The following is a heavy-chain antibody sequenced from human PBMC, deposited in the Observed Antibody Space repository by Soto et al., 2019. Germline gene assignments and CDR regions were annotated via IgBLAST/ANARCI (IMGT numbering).Heavy chain of an antibody. CDR1: GFSLNTGGLG. CDR2: IYWDGDT. V-gene: IGHV2-5*02. Sequence: SGPTLVNPTQTLTLTCTFSGFSLNTGGLGVGWIRQPPGKALEWLALIYWDGDTRYSPSLKSRLSITKDTSNNQVVLTITNMDPMDTATYYCVHSRCGGVCLRSYSPHYYYGLDVWGQGTTVTVSS. CDR3: VHSRCGGVCLRSYSPHYYYGLDV. J-gene: IGHJ6*02. D-gene: IGHD2-21*02.